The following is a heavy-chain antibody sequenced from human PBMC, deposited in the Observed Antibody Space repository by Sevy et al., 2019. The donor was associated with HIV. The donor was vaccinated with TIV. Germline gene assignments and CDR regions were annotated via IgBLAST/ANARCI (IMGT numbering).Heavy chain of an antibody. CDR1: GFMFGDYS. Sequence: GGSLRLSCSVSGFMFGDYSMHWIRQAPGKGLEWVTLISYAGSYKFYAGSVQGRFTISRVNSKNILFLQMNSVRDEDTAVYYCVRDERHSLHDYWGQGTLVTVSS. V-gene: IGHV3-30-3*01. D-gene: IGHD6-13*01. CDR3: VRDERHSLHDY. CDR2: ISYAGSYK. J-gene: IGHJ4*02.